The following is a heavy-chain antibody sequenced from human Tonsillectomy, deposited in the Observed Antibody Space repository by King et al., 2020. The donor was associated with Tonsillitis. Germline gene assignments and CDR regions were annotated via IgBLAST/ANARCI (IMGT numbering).Heavy chain of an antibody. V-gene: IGHV7-4-1*02. CDR1: GYTFTSYA. Sequence: VQLVESGSELKKPGASVKVSCKASGYTFTSYAMNWVRQAPGQGLEWMGWINTNTGNPTYAQGLKGRFVFSMDTSVSTTYLQISSLKAEDTAVYYGAREEAGNGDYLLPWGQGTLVTVSS. D-gene: IGHD4-17*01. CDR3: AREEAGNGDYLLP. CDR2: INTNTGNP. J-gene: IGHJ5*02.